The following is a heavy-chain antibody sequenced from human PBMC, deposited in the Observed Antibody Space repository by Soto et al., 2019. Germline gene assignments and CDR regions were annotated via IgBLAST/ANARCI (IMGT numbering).Heavy chain of an antibody. CDR3: ARGLYYYDSSGYSPDY. J-gene: IGHJ4*02. CDR2: IYHSGTT. Sequence: SETLSLTCAVSGYSISSGYYWGWIRQPTGKGLEWIATIYHSGTTYSNPSLKSRVTISVDTSKNQFSLKLSSVTAADTAVYYCARGLYYYDSSGYSPDYWGLGTLVTVSS. CDR1: GYSISSGYY. D-gene: IGHD3-22*01. V-gene: IGHV4-38-2*01.